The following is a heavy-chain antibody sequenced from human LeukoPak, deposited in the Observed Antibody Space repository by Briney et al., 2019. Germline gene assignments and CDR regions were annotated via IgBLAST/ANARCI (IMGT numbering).Heavy chain of an antibody. J-gene: IGHJ2*01. CDR1: GGSISSYY. D-gene: IGHD2-21*02. V-gene: IGHV4-59*12. Sequence: SETLSLTCTVSGGSISSYYWSWIRQPPGKGLEWIGYIYYSGSTNYNPSLKSRVTISVDTSKNQFSLKLSSVTAADTAVYYCARSVTRGYFDLWGRGTLVTVSS. CDR3: ARSVTRGYFDL. CDR2: IYYSGST.